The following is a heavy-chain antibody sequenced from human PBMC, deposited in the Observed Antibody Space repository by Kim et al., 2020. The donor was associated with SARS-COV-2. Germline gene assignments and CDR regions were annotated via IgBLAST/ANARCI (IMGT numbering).Heavy chain of an antibody. J-gene: IGHJ4*02. Sequence: ASVKVSCRASGYTFTDSYMHWVRQAPGQGPEWMGRINPKNGGTSSAQKFQGRVTMTRDTSINTVYLELSRLKSDDTAVHYCARGQPPLTTVAIDYWGQGTLVTVSS. CDR1: GYTFTDSY. D-gene: IGHD4-17*01. CDR2: INPKNGGT. CDR3: ARGQPPLTTVAIDY. V-gene: IGHV1-2*06.